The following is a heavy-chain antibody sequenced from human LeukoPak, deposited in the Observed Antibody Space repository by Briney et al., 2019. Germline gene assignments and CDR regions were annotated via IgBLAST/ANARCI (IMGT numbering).Heavy chain of an antibody. Sequence: VKVSCKASGYTFTSYRISWVRQAPRQWLEWMGGIIPIFGTANYAQKFQGRVTITTDESTSTAYMELSSLRSEDTAVYYCARDSATVTTQGSRIDWGQGTLVTVTS. CDR3: ARDSATVTTQGSRID. V-gene: IGHV1-69*13. J-gene: IGHJ4*02. D-gene: IGHD4-11*01. CDR1: GYTFTSYR. CDR2: IIPIFGTA.